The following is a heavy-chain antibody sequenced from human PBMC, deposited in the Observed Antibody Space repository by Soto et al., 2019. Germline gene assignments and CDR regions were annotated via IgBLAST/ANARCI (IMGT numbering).Heavy chain of an antibody. CDR2: VYATGTT. J-gene: IGHJ5*02. D-gene: IGHD4-17*01. V-gene: IGHV4-4*07. Sequence: QVHLQESGPGLVKPSETLSLSCSVSGGSISKFYWSWIRKTAGKGLEWMGRVYATGTTDYNPSLRSRVAMSVDISRKTFSLRLTSVTAADTGMYYCVRDGSKTLRDWFDPWGQGKFVTVSS. CDR1: GGSISKFY. CDR3: VRDGSKTLRDWFDP.